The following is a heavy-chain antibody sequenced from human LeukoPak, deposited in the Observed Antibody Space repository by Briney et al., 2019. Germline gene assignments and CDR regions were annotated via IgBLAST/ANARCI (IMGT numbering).Heavy chain of an antibody. Sequence: GGSLRLSCVDSGFRFSHFYMYWLRQAPGKGLEWISYITSDGSTIYYADSVKGRFTISRDNAKNSLYLQMNSLRAEDTAVYYCARDPAYCSGGTCPIYWGQGTLVTVSS. J-gene: IGHJ4*02. CDR3: ARDPAYCSGGTCPIY. D-gene: IGHD2-15*01. V-gene: IGHV3-11*04. CDR2: ITSDGSTI. CDR1: GFRFSHFY.